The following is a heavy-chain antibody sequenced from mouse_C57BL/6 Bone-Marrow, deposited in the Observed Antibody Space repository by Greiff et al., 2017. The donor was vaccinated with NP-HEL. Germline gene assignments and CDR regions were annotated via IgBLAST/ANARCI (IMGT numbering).Heavy chain of an antibody. Sequence: QVQLQQPGAELVKPGASVKLSCKASGYTFTSYWMHWVKQRPGRGLEWIGRIDPTSGGTKYNEKFKSKATLTVDKSSSTAYMQLSSLTSEDSAVYYCARSGYCSGYYLDYWGQGTTLTVSS. CDR3: ARSGYCSGYYLDY. V-gene: IGHV1-72*01. J-gene: IGHJ2*01. CDR2: IDPTSGGT. D-gene: IGHD3-1*01. CDR1: GYTFTSYW.